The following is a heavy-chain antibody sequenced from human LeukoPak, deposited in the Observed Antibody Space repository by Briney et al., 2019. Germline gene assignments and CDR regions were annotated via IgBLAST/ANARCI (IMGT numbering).Heavy chain of an antibody. CDR1: GNSIANTFYY. CDR2: IYTTGST. J-gene: IGHJ4*02. V-gene: IGHV4-61*02. CDR3: ARRQDGHDY. Sequence: SQTLSLTCTVSGNSIANTFYYWSWLRQPAGKGLEWIGRIYTTGSTDYNPSLKSRVTISLDTSRNQFSLKLSSVTAADTAVYYCARRQDGHDYWGQGTLVTVSS.